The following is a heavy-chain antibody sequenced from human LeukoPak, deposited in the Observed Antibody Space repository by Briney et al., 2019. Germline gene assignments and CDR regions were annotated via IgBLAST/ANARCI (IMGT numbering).Heavy chain of an antibody. CDR1: GFTFNIYA. J-gene: IGHJ4*02. V-gene: IGHV3-33*01. CDR2: IWNDGSNE. D-gene: IGHD3-16*02. Sequence: PGGSLRLSCTASGFTFNIYAMDWVRQAPGKGLEWVAVIWNDGSNEHYADSVKGRFTISRDNSKNTLYLQMNSLRAEDTAVYYCARAPIMITFGGVIDHFDYWGQGTLVTVSS. CDR3: ARAPIMITFGGVIDHFDY.